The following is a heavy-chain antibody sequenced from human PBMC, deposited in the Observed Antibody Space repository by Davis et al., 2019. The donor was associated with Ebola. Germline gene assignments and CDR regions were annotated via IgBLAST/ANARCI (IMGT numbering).Heavy chain of an antibody. CDR1: GYTFTSYY. V-gene: IGHV1-46*01. J-gene: IGHJ6*02. D-gene: IGHD4-23*01. CDR3: ARDAFMGVVTPGYYYYYGMDV. Sequence: ASVKVSCKASGYTFTSYYMHWVRQAPGQGLEWMGIINPSGGSTSYAQKFQGRVTMTRDTSTSTVYMELSSLRSDDTAVYYCARDAFMGVVTPGYYYYYGMDVWGQGTTVTVSS. CDR2: INPSGGST.